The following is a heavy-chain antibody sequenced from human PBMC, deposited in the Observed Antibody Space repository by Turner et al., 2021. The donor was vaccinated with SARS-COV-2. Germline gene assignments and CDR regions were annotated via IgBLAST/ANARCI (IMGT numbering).Heavy chain of an antibody. CDR1: GFSFSNYA. CDR2: ISHDATTK. D-gene: IGHD2-21*02. Sequence: QVQLVEAGGGVVQPGRALRPSCVASGFSFSNYAMPWLRRAPGKGLEWVAVISHDATTKHYAESVKGRFTISRDNSKNTLFLQMDSLRGEDTALFHCARCGGDCSSQGVVPDYWGQGTLVIVSS. J-gene: IGHJ4*02. V-gene: IGHV3-30-3*01. CDR3: ARCGGDCSSQGVVPDY.